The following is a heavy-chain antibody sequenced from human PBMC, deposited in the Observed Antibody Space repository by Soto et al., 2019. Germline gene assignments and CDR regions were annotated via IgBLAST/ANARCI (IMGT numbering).Heavy chain of an antibody. CDR1: GGSINTFY. D-gene: IGHD1-7*01. V-gene: IGHV4-34*01. CDR2: INHSGST. J-gene: IGHJ5*02. Sequence: SETLSLTCTVSGGSINTFYWSWVRQPAGKGLEWIGEINHSGSTNYNPSLKSRVTISVDTSKNQFSLKLSSVTAADTAVYYCARGDILTGTTLSYNWFDPWGQGTLVTVSS. CDR3: ARGDILTGTTLSYNWFDP.